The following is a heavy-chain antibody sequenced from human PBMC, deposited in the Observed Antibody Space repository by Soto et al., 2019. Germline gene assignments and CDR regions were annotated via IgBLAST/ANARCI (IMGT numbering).Heavy chain of an antibody. V-gene: IGHV1-69*13. CDR1: GGTFSSFG. CDR3: AREASGYDF. D-gene: IGHD5-12*01. Sequence: SVKVSCKASGGTFSSFGISWVRQAPGQGLEWMGGIIPVFGRPNYAQRFRGRLTITADEFTNTSYMELIDLTSEDTAVYYCAREASGYDFWGQGTQVTVSS. J-gene: IGHJ1*01. CDR2: IIPVFGRP.